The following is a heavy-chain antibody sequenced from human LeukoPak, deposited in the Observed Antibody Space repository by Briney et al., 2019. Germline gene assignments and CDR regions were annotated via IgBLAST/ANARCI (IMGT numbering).Heavy chain of an antibody. CDR3: ARHRIDGIPGSRGYGSGSYYNPTYYYYYYMDV. V-gene: IGHV4-39*01. D-gene: IGHD3-10*01. Sequence: SETLSLTCAVSGASISGSNYYWGWIRQPPGKGLEWIGNIYSSGSTYYNASLQSRVTISIDTSKNQFSLKLSSVTAADTAVYYCARHRIDGIPGSRGYGSGSYYNPTYYYYYYMDVWGKGTTVTISS. CDR2: IYSSGST. J-gene: IGHJ6*03. CDR1: GASISGSNYY.